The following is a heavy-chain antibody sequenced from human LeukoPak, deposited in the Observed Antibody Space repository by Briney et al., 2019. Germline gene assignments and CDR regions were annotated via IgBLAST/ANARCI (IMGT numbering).Heavy chain of an antibody. CDR3: ARDYYDSSGYYYPAYYYMDV. J-gene: IGHJ6*03. CDR1: GFTFSSYA. Sequence: GRSLRLSCAASGFTFSSYAIHWVRQVPGKGLEWVAIISYDGSNKYYAYSVKGRFTISRDNSKNTLYLQMNSLRAEDTAVYYCARDYYDSSGYYYPAYYYMDVWGTGTTVTVSS. D-gene: IGHD3-22*01. V-gene: IGHV3-30*04. CDR2: ISYDGSNK.